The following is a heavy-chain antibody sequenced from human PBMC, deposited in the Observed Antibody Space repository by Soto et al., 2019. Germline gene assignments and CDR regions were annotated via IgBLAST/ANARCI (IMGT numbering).Heavy chain of an antibody. CDR2: IYHSGRT. J-gene: IGHJ3*02. CDR3: ARLPLYCSGGSCLSDSAFDI. V-gene: IGHV4-39*01. CDR1: GGSISSSSYY. Sequence: SETLSLTCTGSGGSISSSSYYWGWGRQPPGRGLEWIGSIYHSGRTYYNPSLKSRVTISVDTSENQFSLKLSSVTAADTDVYYCARLPLYCSGGSCLSDSAFDIWGQGTMVT. D-gene: IGHD2-15*01.